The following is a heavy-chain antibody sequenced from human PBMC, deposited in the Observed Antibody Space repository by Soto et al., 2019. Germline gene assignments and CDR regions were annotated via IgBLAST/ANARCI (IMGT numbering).Heavy chain of an antibody. J-gene: IGHJ4*01. D-gene: IGHD2-2*01. CDR3: AKVSRGIGVVPAALN. Sequence: EVQLLESGGGLIQPGGSLRLSCVASGHTLHSYAKSWVRQAPGKGLEWVSGISGSGGSTSYADPVRGRFPISRDDSKNTLYLQMNSLRAEDTAVYYYAKVSRGIGVVPAALNWGHGTLLTVFS. CDR2: ISGSGGST. CDR1: GHTLHSYA. V-gene: IGHV3-23*01.